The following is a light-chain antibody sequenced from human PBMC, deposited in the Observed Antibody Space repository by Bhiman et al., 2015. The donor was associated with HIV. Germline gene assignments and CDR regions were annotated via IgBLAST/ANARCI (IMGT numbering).Light chain of an antibody. CDR1: SSDVGGYNF. Sequence: QSALTQPASVSGSPGQSITISCTGTSSDVGGYNFVSWYQHHPGKAPKLLIYDVSQRPSGVSYRFSGSKSGNTASLTISGLQAEDEADYYCCSYAGSSTFVVFGGGTKLTVL. J-gene: IGLJ2*01. CDR2: DVS. V-gene: IGLV2-23*02. CDR3: CSYAGSSTFVV.